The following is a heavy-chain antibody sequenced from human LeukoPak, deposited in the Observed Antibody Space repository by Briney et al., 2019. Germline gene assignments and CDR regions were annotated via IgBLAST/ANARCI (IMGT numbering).Heavy chain of an antibody. CDR2: ISYDGTKK. CDR3: ATAGTAPGDY. J-gene: IGHJ4*02. D-gene: IGHD3-10*01. CDR1: GFTFSSYA. Sequence: PGGSLRLSCAASGFTFSSYAMHWVRQASGKGLEWVTDISYDGTKKYYADSVKGRFTISRDDSKNTLYLQMNSLRLEDTAMYFCATAGTAPGDYWGQGTLVTVSS. V-gene: IGHV3-30*04.